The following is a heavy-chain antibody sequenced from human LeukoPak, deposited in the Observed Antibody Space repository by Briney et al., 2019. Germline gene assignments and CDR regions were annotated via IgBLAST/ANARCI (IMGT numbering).Heavy chain of an antibody. CDR1: GFTFSSYW. CDR2: IKQDGSEK. V-gene: IGHV3-7*01. J-gene: IGHJ4*02. Sequence: GGSLRLSCAASGFTFSSYWMSWVRQAPGKGLEWAANIKQDGSEKYYVDSVKGRFTISRDNAKNSLSLQMNSLRAEDTAVYYCASGRCSSASCFFDYWGQGTLVTVSS. D-gene: IGHD2-2*01. CDR3: ASGRCSSASCFFDY.